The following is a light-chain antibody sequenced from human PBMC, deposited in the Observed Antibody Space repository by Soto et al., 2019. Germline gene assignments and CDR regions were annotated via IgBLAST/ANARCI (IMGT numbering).Light chain of an antibody. Sequence: SYELTQPLSVSVALGQAASIACGGNNIGSKNVHWYQQKPGQAPTLVIYRDRNRPSGIPERFSGSNSGNTATLTISRAQAGDEADYYCQVWDNYTWVFGGGTQLTVL. CDR3: QVWDNYTWV. V-gene: IGLV3-9*01. J-gene: IGLJ3*02. CDR2: RDR. CDR1: NIGSKN.